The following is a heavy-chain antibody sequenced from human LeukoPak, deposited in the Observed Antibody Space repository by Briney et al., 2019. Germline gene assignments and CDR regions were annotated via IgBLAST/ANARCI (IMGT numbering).Heavy chain of an antibody. V-gene: IGHV4-34*01. J-gene: IGHJ6*03. CDR3: ARRSIAARWGYFYYYMDV. D-gene: IGHD6-6*01. CDR2: INHSGST. CDR1: GGSFSGYY. Sequence: SETLSLTCAVYGGSFSGYYWSWIRQPPGMGLEWIGEINHSGSTNYNPSLKSRVTISVDTSKNQFSLKLSSVTAADTAVYYCARRSIAARWGYFYYYMDVWGKGTTVTVSS.